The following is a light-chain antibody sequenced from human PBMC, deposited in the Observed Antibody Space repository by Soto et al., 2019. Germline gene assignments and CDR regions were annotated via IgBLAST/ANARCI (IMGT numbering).Light chain of an antibody. CDR3: QQYISRTYT. V-gene: IGKV1-5*01. Sequence: DIQMTQSPSTLSASVGDRVTITCRASQSISSWLAWYQQKPGKAPKLLIYDASSLESGVPSRFSGSGSGTEFTLTISSLQPDDFATYFCQQYISRTYTFGQGTKLEIK. CDR1: QSISSW. J-gene: IGKJ2*01. CDR2: DAS.